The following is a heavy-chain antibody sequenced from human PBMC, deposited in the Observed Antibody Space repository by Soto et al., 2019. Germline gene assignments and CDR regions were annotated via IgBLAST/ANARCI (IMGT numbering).Heavy chain of an antibody. CDR3: ARAGQSCGGDCYATHFDF. V-gene: IGHV4-39*01. J-gene: IGHJ4*02. D-gene: IGHD2-21*02. CDR1: GGSISSSSYY. Sequence: PSETLSLTCTVSGGSISSSSYYWGWIRQPPGKGLEWIGSIYYSGSTYYNPSLKSRVTISVDTSKNQFSLKLSSLRSEDTTVYFCARAGQSCGGDCYATHFDFWGQGTLVTVSS. CDR2: IYYSGST.